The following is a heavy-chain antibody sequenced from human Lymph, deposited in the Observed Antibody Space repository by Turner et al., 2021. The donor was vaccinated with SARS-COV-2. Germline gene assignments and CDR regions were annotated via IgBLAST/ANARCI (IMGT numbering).Heavy chain of an antibody. CDR3: ARVLPYGDYFDY. J-gene: IGHJ4*02. Sequence: EVQLVESGGGLIQPGGSLRLSCAASEFTVSSNYMSWVRQAPGKGLEGVSIIYSGGSTYYADSVKGRFTISRDNSKNTLYLQMNSLRAEDTAVYYCARVLPYGDYFDYWGQGTLVTVSS. CDR2: IYSGGST. CDR1: EFTVSSNY. D-gene: IGHD4-17*01. V-gene: IGHV3-53*01.